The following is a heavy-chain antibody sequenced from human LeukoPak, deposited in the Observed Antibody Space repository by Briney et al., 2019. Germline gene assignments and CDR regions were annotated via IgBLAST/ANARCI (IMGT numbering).Heavy chain of an antibody. J-gene: IGHJ4*02. CDR3: ARAPEYYDSSAIFDY. V-gene: IGHV5-51*01. D-gene: IGHD3-22*01. Sequence: GESLKISCKGSGYGFTSYWIGWVRQMPGKGLEWMGIIYPGDSDARYSPSFQGQVTISADKSISTAYLQWSSLKASDTAMYYCARAPEYYDSSAIFDYWGQGTLVTVSS. CDR1: GYGFTSYW. CDR2: IYPGDSDA.